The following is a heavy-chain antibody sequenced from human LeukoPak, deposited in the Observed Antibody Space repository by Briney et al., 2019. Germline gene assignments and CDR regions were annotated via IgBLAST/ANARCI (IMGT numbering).Heavy chain of an antibody. CDR2: MNPNSGNT. CDR3: ARGSTLPNVLRFLEWLLTDYYYGMDV. V-gene: IGHV1-8*01. Sequence: LGASVKVSCKASGYTFTSYDINWVRQATGQGLEWMGWMNPNSGNTGYAQKFQGRVTMTRNTSISTAYMELSGLRSEDTAVYYCARGSTLPNVLRFLEWLLTDYYYGMDVWGQGTTVTVSS. CDR1: GYTFTSYD. J-gene: IGHJ6*02. D-gene: IGHD3-3*01.